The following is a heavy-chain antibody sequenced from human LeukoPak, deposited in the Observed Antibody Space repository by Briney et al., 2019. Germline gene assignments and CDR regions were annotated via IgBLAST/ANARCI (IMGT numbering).Heavy chain of an antibody. CDR3: AKEVAGYYDSSGYYRALDY. CDR2: ISYDGSNK. Sequence: GRSLRLSCAASGFTFSSYGMHWVRQAPGKGLEWVAVISYDGSNKYYADSVKGRFTISRDNSKNTLYLQMNSLRAEDTAVYYCAKEVAGYYDSSGYYRALDYWGQGTLVTVSS. D-gene: IGHD3-22*01. V-gene: IGHV3-30*18. J-gene: IGHJ4*02. CDR1: GFTFSSYG.